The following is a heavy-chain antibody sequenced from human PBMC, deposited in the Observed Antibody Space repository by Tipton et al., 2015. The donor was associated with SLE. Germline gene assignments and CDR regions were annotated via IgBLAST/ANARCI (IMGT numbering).Heavy chain of an antibody. D-gene: IGHD6-13*01. CDR2: ISGYNGNT. CDR3: AREPPSDSAAGTRDY. Sequence: QSGAEVKKPGASVKVSCKASGDTFTSYGISWVRQAPGQGLEWMGWISGYNGNTNYAQKLQGRVTMTTDTSTSTAYMELRSLRSDDTAVYYCAREPPSDSAAGTRDYWGQGTLVTVSS. V-gene: IGHV1-18*01. CDR1: GDTFTSYG. J-gene: IGHJ4*02.